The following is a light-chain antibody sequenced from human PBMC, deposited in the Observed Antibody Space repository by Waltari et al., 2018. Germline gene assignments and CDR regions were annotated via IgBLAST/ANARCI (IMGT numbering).Light chain of an antibody. V-gene: IGKV3-11*01. J-gene: IGKJ4*01. Sequence: EIVLTQSPATLSLSPGERGTLSCRASQGVSSNLAWYRKKPGQAPRLLIYDASHRATGVPARFSGSGSGTDFTLTISSLEPEDFAVYYCQQRGTWPLTFGGGTKVEIK. CDR1: QGVSSN. CDR3: QQRGTWPLT. CDR2: DAS.